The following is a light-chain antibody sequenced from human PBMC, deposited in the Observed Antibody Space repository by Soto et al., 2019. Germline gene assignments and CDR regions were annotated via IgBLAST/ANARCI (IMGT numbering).Light chain of an antibody. CDR1: SSDVGGYNY. V-gene: IGLV2-8*01. Sequence: QSALTQPPSASGSPGQSVAISCTGTSSDVGGYNYVSWYQQYPGKAPKLIMYEVTKRPSGVPDRFSGSKSGNTASLTVSGLQAEDEADYYCCSYVGSNNYVFGTGTQLTVL. CDR3: CSYVGSNNYV. J-gene: IGLJ1*01. CDR2: EVT.